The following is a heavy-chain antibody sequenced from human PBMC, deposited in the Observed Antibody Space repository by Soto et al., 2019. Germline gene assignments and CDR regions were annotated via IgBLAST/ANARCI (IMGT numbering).Heavy chain of an antibody. CDR2: IFYSGST. D-gene: IGHD4-17*01. Sequence: SETLSLTCTVSGGSISRSNYYWGWIRQPPGKGLECIGCIFYSGSTYYNPSLKTRVTISVDTSKNQFSLKLSSVTAADTAVYYCARLYGGYYYYMDVWGKGTTVTVSS. J-gene: IGHJ6*03. V-gene: IGHV4-39*01. CDR3: ARLYGGYYYYMDV. CDR1: GGSISRSNYY.